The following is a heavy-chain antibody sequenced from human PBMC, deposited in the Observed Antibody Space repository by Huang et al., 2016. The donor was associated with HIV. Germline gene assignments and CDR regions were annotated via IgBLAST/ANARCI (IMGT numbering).Heavy chain of an antibody. D-gene: IGHD3-9*01. J-gene: IGHJ4*02. Sequence: QVQLVQSGSELRKPGASVKVSCKASGYTFTTYRLIGVRKAPGQSLEWMGWIKTKTGKPTSAQGFTGRFVFSLDTTVSTAYLQISSLKTDDTAKYFCARYRLTGTFLDSWGQGTQVTVSS. CDR3: ARYRLTGTFLDS. CDR1: GYTFTTYR. V-gene: IGHV7-4-1*02. CDR2: IKTKTGKP.